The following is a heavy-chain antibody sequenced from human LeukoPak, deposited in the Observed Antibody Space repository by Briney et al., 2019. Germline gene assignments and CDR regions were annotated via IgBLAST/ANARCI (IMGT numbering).Heavy chain of an antibody. D-gene: IGHD4-17*01. Sequence: SETLSLTCTVSGGSISSSSYYWGWIRQPPGKGLEWIGSIYYSGSTYYNPSLKSRVTISVDTSKNQFSLKLSSVTAADTAVYYCARDRDGDPYYFDYWGQGTLVTVSS. CDR2: IYYSGST. V-gene: IGHV4-39*07. CDR3: ARDRDGDPYYFDY. J-gene: IGHJ4*02. CDR1: GGSISSSSYY.